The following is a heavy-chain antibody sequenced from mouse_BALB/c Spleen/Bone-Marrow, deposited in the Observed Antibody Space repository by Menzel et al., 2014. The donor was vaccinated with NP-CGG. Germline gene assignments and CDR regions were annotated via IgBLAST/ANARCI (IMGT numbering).Heavy chain of an antibody. V-gene: IGHV7-3*02. Sequence: EVKLMESGGGSVQPGGSLRLSCATFGFTFTDYYMNWVRQPPGKALEWLGFIRNKANGYTTEYSASVKGRFTISRDNSQSILYLQMNTLRAEDSATYYCARDIVRLLFDFWGQGTTLTVSS. D-gene: IGHD1-2*01. CDR2: IRNKANGYTT. CDR3: ARDIVRLLFDF. CDR1: GFTFTDYY. J-gene: IGHJ2*01.